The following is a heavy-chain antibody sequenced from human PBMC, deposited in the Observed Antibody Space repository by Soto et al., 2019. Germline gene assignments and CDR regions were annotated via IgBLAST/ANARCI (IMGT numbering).Heavy chain of an antibody. CDR3: ARQGGDVYDILTGYYPTFDY. D-gene: IGHD3-9*01. J-gene: IGHJ4*02. CDR2: IYPGDSDT. Sequence: EVQLVQSGAEVKKPGESLKISCKGSGYSFTSYWIGWVRQMPGKGLEWMGIIYPGDSDTRYSPSFQGQVTISADKSISTAYLQWSSLKASDTAMYYCARQGGDVYDILTGYYPTFDYWGQGTLVTVSS. CDR1: GYSFTSYW. V-gene: IGHV5-51*01.